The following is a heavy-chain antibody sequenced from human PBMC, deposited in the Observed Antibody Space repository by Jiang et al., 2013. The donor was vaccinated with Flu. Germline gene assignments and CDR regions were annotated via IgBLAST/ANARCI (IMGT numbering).Heavy chain of an antibody. J-gene: IGHJ5*02. Sequence: QSGAEVKKPGSSVKVSCKASGGTFSSYAISWVRQTPGQGLEWMGGIIPIFGTANYAQKFQGRVTITADESTSTAYMELSSLRSEDTAVYYCARDARGITIFGAIPNWFDPGAREPWSPSPQ. CDR2: IIPIFGTA. D-gene: IGHD3-3*01. CDR3: ARDARGITIFGAIPNWFDP. V-gene: IGHV1-69*01. CDR1: GGTFSSYA.